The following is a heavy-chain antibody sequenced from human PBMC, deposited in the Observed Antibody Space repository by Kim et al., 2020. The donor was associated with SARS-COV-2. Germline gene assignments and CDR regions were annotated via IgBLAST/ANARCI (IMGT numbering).Heavy chain of an antibody. V-gene: IGHV4-34*01. CDR3: ARAAVAARRGNWFDP. J-gene: IGHJ5*02. D-gene: IGHD6-6*01. Sequence: PALKSRVTISVDTSKNQFSLKLSSVTAADTAVYYCARAAVAARRGNWFDPWGQGTLVTVSS.